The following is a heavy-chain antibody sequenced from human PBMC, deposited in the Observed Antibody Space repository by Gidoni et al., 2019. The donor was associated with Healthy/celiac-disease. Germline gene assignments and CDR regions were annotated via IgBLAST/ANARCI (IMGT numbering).Heavy chain of an antibody. CDR3: ARDSDNLVGYQLLLGYFDY. CDR1: GFTFSSYA. V-gene: IGHV3-30-3*01. D-gene: IGHD2-2*01. Sequence: QVQLVESGGGVVQPGRSLRLSCAASGFTFSSYAMHWVRQAPGKGLEWVAVISYDGSNKYYADSVKGRFTISRDNSKNTLYLQMNSLRAEDTAVYYCARDSDNLVGYQLLLGYFDYWGQGTLVTVSS. CDR2: ISYDGSNK. J-gene: IGHJ4*02.